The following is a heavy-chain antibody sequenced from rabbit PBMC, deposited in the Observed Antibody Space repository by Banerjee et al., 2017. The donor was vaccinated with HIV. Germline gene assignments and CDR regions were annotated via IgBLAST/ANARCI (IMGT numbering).Heavy chain of an antibody. J-gene: IGHJ4*01. D-gene: IGHD8-1*01. CDR2: IYAGSSGST. V-gene: IGHV1S45*01. CDR3: ARDTAATIYALNL. Sequence: QEQLEESGGGLVKAGGTLTLTCKASGIDFSGLYYMCLVRQAPGKGLELIACIYAGSSGSTYYASWTKGRFTISKPSSTTVTLQMTSLTAADTATYFCARDTAATIYALNLWGQGTLVTVS. CDR1: GIDFSGLYY.